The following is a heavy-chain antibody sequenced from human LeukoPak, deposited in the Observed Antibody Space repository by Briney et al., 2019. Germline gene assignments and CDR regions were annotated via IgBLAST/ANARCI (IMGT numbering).Heavy chain of an antibody. J-gene: IGHJ4*02. CDR1: GFTFSIYW. CDR3: VRDGGVSGYDLLDY. CDR2: INQGRSEE. V-gene: IGHV3-7*01. Sequence: PGGSLRLSCAASGFTFSIYWMSWVRQAPGKGLEWVAHINQGRSEEHYMDSVKARFIISRDNAKNSLSLQMDSLRAEDTAVYYCVRDGGVSGYDLLDYWGQGTLVTVSS. D-gene: IGHD5-12*01.